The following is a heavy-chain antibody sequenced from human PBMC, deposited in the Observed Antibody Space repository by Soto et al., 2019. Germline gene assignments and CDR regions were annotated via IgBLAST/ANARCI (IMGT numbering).Heavy chain of an antibody. CDR3: AAGHYYGSSGCLGY. CDR1: GGSISSYY. CDR2: IYYSGST. J-gene: IGHJ4*02. D-gene: IGHD3-22*01. Sequence: PSETLSLTCTVSGGSISSYYWSWIRQPPGKGLEWIGYIYYSGSTNYNPSLKSRVTISVDTSKNQFSLKLSSVTAADTAVYYCAAGHYYGSSGCLGYWGQGTLVTVSS. V-gene: IGHV4-59*01.